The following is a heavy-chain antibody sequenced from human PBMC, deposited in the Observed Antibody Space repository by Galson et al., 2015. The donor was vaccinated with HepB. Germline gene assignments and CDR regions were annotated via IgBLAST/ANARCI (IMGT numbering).Heavy chain of an antibody. CDR3: AKGAESNILMAGGWFDP. CDR2: ISHDGANR. Sequence: SLRLSCAASGFTFSASGMHWVRQAPGKGPECVAGISHDGANRYQADSVKGRFTVSRDNSENTLFLEMNSLRAEDTAVYYCAKGAESNILMAGGWFDPWGQGTAVIVSS. V-gene: IGHV3-30*18. CDR1: GFTFSASG. J-gene: IGHJ5*02. D-gene: IGHD2/OR15-2a*01.